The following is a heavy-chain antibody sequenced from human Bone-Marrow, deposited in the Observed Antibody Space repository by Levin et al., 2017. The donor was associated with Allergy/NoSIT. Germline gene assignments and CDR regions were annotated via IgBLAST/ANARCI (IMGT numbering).Heavy chain of an antibody. CDR2: ISGRGAGI. D-gene: IGHD6-19*01. V-gene: IGHV3-23*01. CDR1: GFTFSTYA. Sequence: GGSLRLSCAASGFTFSTYAMRWVRQAPGKGLERVSDISGRGAGIYYAGSVQGRFTISRDNSKNTLYLQMNSLGAEDTAIYYCATGDSSGWYGQFDNWGQGTLVTVSS. CDR3: ATGDSSGWYGQFDN. J-gene: IGHJ4*02.